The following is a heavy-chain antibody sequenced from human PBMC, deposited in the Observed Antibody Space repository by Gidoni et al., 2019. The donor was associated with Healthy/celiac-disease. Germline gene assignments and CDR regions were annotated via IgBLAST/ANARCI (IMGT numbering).Heavy chain of an antibody. Sequence: QVQLVESGGGVVQPGRSLRLSCAASGFTFSSYAMHWVRQAPGKGLEWVAVISYDGSNKYYADSVKGRFTISRDNSKNTLYLQMNSLRAEDTAVYYCARTRSSSGWPPEGFDYWGQGTLVTVSS. CDR3: ARTRSSSGWPPEGFDY. CDR1: GFTFSSYA. V-gene: IGHV3-30-3*01. CDR2: ISYDGSNK. D-gene: IGHD6-19*01. J-gene: IGHJ4*02.